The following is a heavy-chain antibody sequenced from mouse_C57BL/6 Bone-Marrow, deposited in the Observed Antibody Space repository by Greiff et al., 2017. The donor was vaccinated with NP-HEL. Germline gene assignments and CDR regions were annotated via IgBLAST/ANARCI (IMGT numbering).Heavy chain of an antibody. CDR2: ISSGSSTI. Sequence: EVQRVESGGGLVKPGGSLKLSCAASGFTFSDYGMHWVRQAPEKGLEWVAYISSGSSTIYYAATVKGRFTISRDNAKNTLFLQMTSLRSEDTAMYYCARNGSSYWFAYWGQGTLVTVSA. J-gene: IGHJ3*01. V-gene: IGHV5-17*01. D-gene: IGHD1-1*01. CDR3: ARNGSSYWFAY. CDR1: GFTFSDYG.